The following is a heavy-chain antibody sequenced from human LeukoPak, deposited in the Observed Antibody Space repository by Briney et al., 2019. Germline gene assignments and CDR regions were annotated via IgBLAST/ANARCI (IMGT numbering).Heavy chain of an antibody. D-gene: IGHD2-21*02. Sequence: SVKVSCKASGGTFSSYAISWVRQAPGQGLEWMGRIIPIFGIANYAQKFQGRVTITADKSTSTAYMELSSLRSEDTAVYYCAKTHSPYCGGDCPFDYWGQGTLVTVSS. J-gene: IGHJ4*02. CDR1: GGTFSSYA. CDR2: IIPIFGIA. V-gene: IGHV1-69*04. CDR3: AKTHSPYCGGDCPFDY.